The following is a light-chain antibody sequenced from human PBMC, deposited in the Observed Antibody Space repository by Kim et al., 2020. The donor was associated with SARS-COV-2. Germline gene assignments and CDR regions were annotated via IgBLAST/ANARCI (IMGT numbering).Light chain of an antibody. CDR1: SLRSYY. J-gene: IGLJ2*01. CDR2: GKN. V-gene: IGLV3-19*01. Sequence: SSELTQDPAVSVALGQTVRITCLGDSLRSYYASWYQQKPGQAPVVVFYGKNTRPSGIPDRFSGSSSGNTASLTITGAQAEDAADYYCNSRDTSGDRVVFG. CDR3: NSRDTSGDRVV.